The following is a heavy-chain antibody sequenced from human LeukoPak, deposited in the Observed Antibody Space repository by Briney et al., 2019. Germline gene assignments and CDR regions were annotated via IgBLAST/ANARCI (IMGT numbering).Heavy chain of an antibody. Sequence: PGGPLRLSCAASGFTVSSNYMSWVRQAPGKGLEWVSVIYSGGSTYYADSVKGRFTISRDNSKNTLYLQMNSLRAEDTAVYYCAREKGIVGATSYYYYMDVWGKGTTVTVSS. J-gene: IGHJ6*03. V-gene: IGHV3-53*01. D-gene: IGHD1-26*01. CDR1: GFTVSSNY. CDR2: IYSGGST. CDR3: AREKGIVGATSYYYYMDV.